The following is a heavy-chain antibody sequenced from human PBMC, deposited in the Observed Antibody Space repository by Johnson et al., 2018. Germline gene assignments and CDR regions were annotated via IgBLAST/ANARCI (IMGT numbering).Heavy chain of an antibody. CDR1: GFTFSSYS. D-gene: IGHD3-3*01. CDR2: ISSSSSTL. J-gene: IGHJ6*02. Sequence: EVQLVETGGGLVQPGGSLRLSCAASGFTFSSYSMNWVRQAPGKGLEWVSYISSSSSTLYYADSVKGRVTISRDNAKNSLYLKMNSLRDEDTAVYYCASTYYYFGSGYPHVWGQGTTVTVSS. V-gene: IGHV3-48*02. CDR3: ASTYYYFGSGYPHV.